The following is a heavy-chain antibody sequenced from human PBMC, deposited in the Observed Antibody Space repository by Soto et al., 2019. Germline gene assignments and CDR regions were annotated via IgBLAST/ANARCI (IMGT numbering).Heavy chain of an antibody. CDR1: GGSISSYY. V-gene: IGHV4-59*01. Sequence: SETLSLTCTVSGGSISSYYWSWIRQPPGKGLEWIGYIYYSGSTNYNPSLKSRVTISVDTSKNQFSLKLSSVTAADTAVYYCARDGGDYGGSYFDYWGQGTLVTVSS. D-gene: IGHD4-17*01. J-gene: IGHJ4*02. CDR2: IYYSGST. CDR3: ARDGGDYGGSYFDY.